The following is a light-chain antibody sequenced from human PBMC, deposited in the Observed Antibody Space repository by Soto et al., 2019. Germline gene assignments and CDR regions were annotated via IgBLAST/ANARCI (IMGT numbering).Light chain of an antibody. V-gene: IGKV3-20*01. CDR2: GAS. CDR3: HQYDSSPLT. Sequence: EIVLTQSPGTLSLSPGDRATLSCRTSTNVSSSYLAWYQQKPGQAPRLLIYGASSRATGIPDRFSGSGSGTDFTLTISRLEPEDFAVYYCHQYDSSPLTFGGGTKVEIK. CDR1: TNVSSSY. J-gene: IGKJ4*01.